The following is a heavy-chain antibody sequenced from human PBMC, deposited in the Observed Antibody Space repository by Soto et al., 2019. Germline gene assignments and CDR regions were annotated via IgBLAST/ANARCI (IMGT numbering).Heavy chain of an antibody. CDR2: FDPEDGEK. Sequence: ASVKVSCKVFGYTLSEFSMHWVRQAPGKGLEWMGGFDPEDGEKIYAQNFQGGVIMTVDTSTDTAYMELSSLTFEDTAVYYCGIATSGPIDYWGQGTLVTVSS. D-gene: IGHD1-26*01. J-gene: IGHJ4*02. CDR1: GYTLSEFS. V-gene: IGHV1-24*01. CDR3: GIATSGPIDY.